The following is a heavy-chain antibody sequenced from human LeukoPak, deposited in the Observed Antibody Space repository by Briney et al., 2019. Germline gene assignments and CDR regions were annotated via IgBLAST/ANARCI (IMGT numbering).Heavy chain of an antibody. V-gene: IGHV4-39*01. CDR1: GGSISSSSYY. J-gene: IGHJ4*02. Sequence: SETLSLTCTVSGGSISSSSYYWGWIRQPPGRGLEWIGSIYYSGSTYYNPSLKSRVTISVDTSKNQFSLKLSSVTAADTAVYYCATSGYDTSPEYWGQGTLVTVSS. CDR3: ATSGYDTSPEY. CDR2: IYYSGST. D-gene: IGHD5-12*01.